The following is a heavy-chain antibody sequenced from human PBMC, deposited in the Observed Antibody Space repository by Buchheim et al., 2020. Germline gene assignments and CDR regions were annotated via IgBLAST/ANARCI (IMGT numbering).Heavy chain of an antibody. V-gene: IGHV3-30-3*01. J-gene: IGHJ6*02. CDR3: ARDRATYYDFWSGYAYYYYYGMDV. D-gene: IGHD3-3*01. CDR2: ISYDGSNK. Sequence: QVQLVESGGGVVQPGRSLRLSCAASGFTFSSYAMHWVRQAPGKGLEWVAVISYDGSNKYYADSVKGRFTISRDNSKKTLYLQMNSLRAEDTAVYYCARDRATYYDFWSGYAYYYYYGMDVWGQGTT. CDR1: GFTFSSYA.